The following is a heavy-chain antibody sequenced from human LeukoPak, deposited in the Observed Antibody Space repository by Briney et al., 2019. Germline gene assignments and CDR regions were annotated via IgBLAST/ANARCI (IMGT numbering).Heavy chain of an antibody. D-gene: IGHD6-19*01. CDR2: ISAYNGNT. V-gene: IGHV1-18*01. Sequence: ASVKVSCKASGYTFTSYGISWVRQAPGQGLEWMGWISAYNGNTNYAQKLQGRVTMTTDTSTSTAYVELRSLRSDDTAVYYCARVGRAVADTWYNWFDPWGQGTLVTVSS. J-gene: IGHJ5*02. CDR3: ARVGRAVADTWYNWFDP. CDR1: GYTFTSYG.